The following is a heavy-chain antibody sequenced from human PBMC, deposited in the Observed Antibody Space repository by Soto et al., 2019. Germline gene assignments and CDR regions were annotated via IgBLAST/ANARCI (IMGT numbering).Heavy chain of an antibody. CDR2: IIPIFGTA. J-gene: IGHJ6*02. V-gene: IGHV1-69*13. D-gene: IGHD3-3*01. CDR3: ARRKQNFGVFIETHYGMAF. Sequence: GASVKVSCKASGGTFSSYAISWVRQAPGQGLEWMRGIIPIFGTANYAQKFQGRVTITADESTSTAYMELSSLRFEDTAVYYCARRKQNFGVFIETHYGMAFWGQGTTVTVSS. CDR1: GGTFSSYA.